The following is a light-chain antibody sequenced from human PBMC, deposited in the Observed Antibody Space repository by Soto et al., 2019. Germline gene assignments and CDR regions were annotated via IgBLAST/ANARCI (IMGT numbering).Light chain of an antibody. V-gene: IGKV3-15*01. CDR3: QQYNNWPNT. CDR2: GAS. CDR1: QSIGSN. J-gene: IGKJ5*01. Sequence: EIVLTQSPATMSVSPGERATLSCRASQSIGSNLAWYQRKPGQAPRLLISGASTRATGVPARFSGSGSGTEFTLTITSLQSEVFAFYFCQQYNNWPNTFAKGTRLESK.